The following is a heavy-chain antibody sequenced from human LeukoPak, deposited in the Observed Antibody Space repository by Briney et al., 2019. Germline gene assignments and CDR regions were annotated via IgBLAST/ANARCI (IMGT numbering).Heavy chain of an antibody. CDR3: ARDRRIAVGYYYGMDV. D-gene: IGHD6-19*01. V-gene: IGHV3-30*04. J-gene: IGHJ6*02. CDR1: GFTSSSYA. Sequence: PGGSLRLSCAASGFTSSSYAMHWVRQAPGKGLEWVAVISYDGSNKYYADSVKGRFTISRDNSKNTLYLQMNSLRAEDTAVYYCARDRRIAVGYYYGMDVWGQGTTVTVSS. CDR2: ISYDGSNK.